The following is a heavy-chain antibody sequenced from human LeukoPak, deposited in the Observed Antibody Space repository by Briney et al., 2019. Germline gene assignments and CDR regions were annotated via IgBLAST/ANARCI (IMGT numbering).Heavy chain of an antibody. D-gene: IGHD1-26*01. CDR3: ARDRGSYHFDY. J-gene: IGHJ4*02. CDR2: ISAYNGNT. CDR1: GYTFTSYA. Sequence: VASVKVSCKASGYTFTSYAMNWVRQAPGQGLEWMGWISAYNGNTNYAQKLQGRVTMTTDTSTSTAYMELRSLRSDDTAVYYCARDRGSYHFDYWGQGTLVTVSS. V-gene: IGHV1-18*01.